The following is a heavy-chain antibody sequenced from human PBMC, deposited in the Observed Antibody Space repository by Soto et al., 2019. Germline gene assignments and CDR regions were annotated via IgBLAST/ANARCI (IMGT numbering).Heavy chain of an antibody. V-gene: IGHV1-18*01. J-gene: IGHJ5*02. D-gene: IGHD3-22*01. CDR1: GYTFTSYG. Sequence: QVQLVQSGAEVKKPGASVKVSCKASGYTFTSYGISWVRQAPGQGLEWMGWISAYNGNTNNAQQLQGRVTMTTDTSTSTAYMELRSLRSDDTAVYYCARDYYDSSGYDFNWFDPWGQGTLVTVSS. CDR3: ARDYYDSSGYDFNWFDP. CDR2: ISAYNGNT.